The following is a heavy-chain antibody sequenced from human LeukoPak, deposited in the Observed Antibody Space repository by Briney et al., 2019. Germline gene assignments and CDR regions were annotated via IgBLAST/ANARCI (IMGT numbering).Heavy chain of an antibody. V-gene: IGHV1-18*01. J-gene: IGHJ3*02. Sequence: ASVTVSFRASGYTFTSYGISWVRQAPGQGLEWMGWISAYNGNTNYAQKLQGRVTMATDTSTSTAYMELRSLRSDDTAVYYCAREDSSSDDAFDIWGQGTMVTVSS. D-gene: IGHD6-13*01. CDR3: AREDSSSDDAFDI. CDR1: GYTFTSYG. CDR2: ISAYNGNT.